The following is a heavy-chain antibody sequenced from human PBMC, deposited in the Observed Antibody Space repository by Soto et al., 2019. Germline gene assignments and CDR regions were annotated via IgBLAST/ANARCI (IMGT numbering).Heavy chain of an antibody. CDR2: VSGSGASV. CDR3: AKDLPLWSGYSFSENH. J-gene: IGHJ5*02. V-gene: IGHV3-23*01. Sequence: EVQLLESGGGFVKPGGSLRLSCEGSGFIFSSHATSWVRQAPGKGLEWVSSVSGSGASVHLPDFLKGRFSSSRDNSKNTVYLELNNLRVDDTAVYYSAKDLPLWSGYSFSENHWGQGTLVTVSS. D-gene: IGHD3-3*01. CDR1: GFIFSSHA.